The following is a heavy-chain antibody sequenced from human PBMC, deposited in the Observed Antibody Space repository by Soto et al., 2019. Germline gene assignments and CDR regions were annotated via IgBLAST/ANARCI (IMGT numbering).Heavy chain of an antibody. Sequence: ASVKVSCKASGGTFSSYAISRVRQAPGQGLEWLGGIIPIFGTANYAQKFQGRVTITAGESTSPAYLELSSLRPEDTAVYYCARDLHDYYDSSGYFPRQTYYYYYGMDVWGQGTTVTVSS. D-gene: IGHD3-22*01. CDR3: ARDLHDYYDSSGYFPRQTYYYYYGMDV. V-gene: IGHV1-69*13. J-gene: IGHJ6*02. CDR2: IIPIFGTA. CDR1: GGTFSSYA.